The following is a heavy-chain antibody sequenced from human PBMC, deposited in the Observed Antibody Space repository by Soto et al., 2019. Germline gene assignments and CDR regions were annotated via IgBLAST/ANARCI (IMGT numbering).Heavy chain of an antibody. CDR1: GYTFSNYG. D-gene: IGHD6-19*01. CDR3: SRFIMVGGWFDPNYYHGMDV. V-gene: IGHV1-18*01. J-gene: IGHJ6*02. CDR2: ISGYNGNT. Sequence: GASVKVSCKTSGYTFSNYGINWVRQAPGQGLEWMGWISGYNGNTNYAQTVQGRVTMTTDTSTGTVYMELRSLKSDDTAIHYCSRFIMVGGWFDPNYYHGMDVWGQGTTVTVSS.